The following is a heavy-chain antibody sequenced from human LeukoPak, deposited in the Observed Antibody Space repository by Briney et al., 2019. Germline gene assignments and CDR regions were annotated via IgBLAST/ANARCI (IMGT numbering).Heavy chain of an antibody. CDR2: IKNDGSER. V-gene: IGHV3-7*01. Sequence: GGSLRLSCAASGFVFRNYFMSWVRQAPGKGLEWVASIKNDGSERYYVDSVRGRYTISRDNTKNSLFLQMSSLRAEDTAVYYCATDRGWRASGYYLYYFEYWGQGTLVTFSS. CDR1: GFVFRNYF. J-gene: IGHJ4*02. D-gene: IGHD3-3*01. CDR3: ATDRGWRASGYYLYYFEY.